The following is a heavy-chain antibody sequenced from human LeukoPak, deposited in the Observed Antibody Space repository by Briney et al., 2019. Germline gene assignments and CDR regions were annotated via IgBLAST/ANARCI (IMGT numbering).Heavy chain of an antibody. V-gene: IGHV4-4*09. CDR2: IYTSGST. CDR1: GGSISSYS. Sequence: PSETLSLTCTVSGGSISSYSWSWIRPPPGKGLEWLGYIYTSGSTNYTPSLKSRVTISVDTSKNQFSLKLSSVTAADTAVYYCGRGSITIFDWFDPWGQGTLVTVSS. CDR3: GRGSITIFDWFDP. D-gene: IGHD3-3*01. J-gene: IGHJ5*02.